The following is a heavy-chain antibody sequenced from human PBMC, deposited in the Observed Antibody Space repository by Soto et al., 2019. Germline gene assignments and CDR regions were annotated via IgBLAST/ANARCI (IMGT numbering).Heavy chain of an antibody. J-gene: IGHJ4*02. Sequence: QVQLVQSGAEVKKPGASVKVSCKASGYTFTNYGISWIRQAPGQGLEWMGWLSVLNPNTHYAQKFQGRVTMTRDTSTTTAYLELRSLRSNDTAIYYCARERGKFYEPYSYDGSGGFASWGQGPRVPVSS. CDR1: GYTFTNYG. CDR2: LSVLNPNT. V-gene: IGHV1-18*01. D-gene: IGHD3-22*01. CDR3: ARERGKFYEPYSYDGSGGFAS.